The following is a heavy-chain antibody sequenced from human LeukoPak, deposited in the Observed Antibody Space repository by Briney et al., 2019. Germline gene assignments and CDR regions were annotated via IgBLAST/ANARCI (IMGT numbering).Heavy chain of an antibody. CDR1: GYTLTELS. Sequence: ASVKVSCKVSGYTLTELSMHWVRQAPGKGLEWMGGFDPEDGETIYAQKFQGRVTMTEDTSTDTAYMELSSLRSEDTAVYYCARDPQTTIFGVVYEMWAFDIWGQGTMVTVSS. CDR3: ARDPQTTIFGVVYEMWAFDI. V-gene: IGHV1-24*01. D-gene: IGHD3-3*01. J-gene: IGHJ3*02. CDR2: FDPEDGET.